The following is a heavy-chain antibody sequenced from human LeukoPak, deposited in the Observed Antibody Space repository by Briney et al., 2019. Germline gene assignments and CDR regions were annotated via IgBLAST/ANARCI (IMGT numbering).Heavy chain of an antibody. D-gene: IGHD1-14*01. CDR1: GFTFSNYG. Sequence: GGSLILSCGASGFTFSNYGMLWVRPAPGKGLEWVAFIRYDGNNKLYADSMKGRFTISRDNSKNTLYLHINSLRAEDTAVYYCVKDNPLDYWGQGTLVIVSS. CDR3: VKDNPLDY. J-gene: IGHJ4*02. V-gene: IGHV3-30*02. CDR2: IRYDGNNK.